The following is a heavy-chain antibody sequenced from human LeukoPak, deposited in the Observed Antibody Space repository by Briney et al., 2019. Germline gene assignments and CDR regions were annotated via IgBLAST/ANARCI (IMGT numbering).Heavy chain of an antibody. V-gene: IGHV1-69*06. D-gene: IGHD3-10*01. J-gene: IGHJ4*02. CDR3: AREFPQLEYYYGSGRPMSYFDY. CDR2: IIPIFGTA. Sequence: GASVKVSCKASGGTFSSYAISWVRQAPGQGLEWMGGIIPIFGTANYAQKFQGRVTITADKSTSTAYMELSRLRSEDTAVYYCAREFPQLEYYYGSGRPMSYFDYWGQGTLVTVSS. CDR1: GGTFSSYA.